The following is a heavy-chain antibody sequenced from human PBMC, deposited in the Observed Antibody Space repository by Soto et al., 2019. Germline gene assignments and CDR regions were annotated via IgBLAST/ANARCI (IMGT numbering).Heavy chain of an antibody. Sequence: SETLCLTYAVYGGSFSGYYWSWIRQPPGKGLEWIGEINHSGSTNYNPSLKSRVTISVDTSKNQFSLKLSSVTAADTAVYYCARGSNVVVPAAMDRYYYYMEVWGKGTTVTVSS. J-gene: IGHJ6*03. CDR2: INHSGST. CDR1: GGSFSGYY. CDR3: ARGSNVVVPAAMDRYYYYMEV. V-gene: IGHV4-34*01. D-gene: IGHD2-2*01.